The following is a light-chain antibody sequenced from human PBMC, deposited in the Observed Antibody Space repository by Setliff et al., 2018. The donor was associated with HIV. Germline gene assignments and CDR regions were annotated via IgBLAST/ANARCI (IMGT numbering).Light chain of an antibody. V-gene: IGLV2-8*01. J-gene: IGLJ1*01. Sequence: QSVLTQPPSASGSPGQSVTISCTGISSDVGGYNYVSWYQQHPGKAHKLMIYEVSKRPSGVPDRFSGSKSGNTASLTVSGLQAEDEADYYCTSYAGSNNLGVFGTGTKVTVL. CDR1: SSDVGGYNY. CDR2: EVS. CDR3: TSYAGSNNLGV.